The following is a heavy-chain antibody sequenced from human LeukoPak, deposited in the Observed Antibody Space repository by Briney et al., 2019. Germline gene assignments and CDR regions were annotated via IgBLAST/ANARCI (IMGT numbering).Heavy chain of an antibody. CDR1: GYTFTAYY. CDR2: MNPNSGNT. D-gene: IGHD3-10*01. V-gene: IGHV1-8*02. Sequence: ASVKVSCKASGYTFTAYYMQWVRQAPGQGLEWMGWMNPNSGNTGYAQKFQGRVTMTRNTSISTAYMELSSLRSEDTAVYYCAVGYYGSGSYSYWGQGALVTVSS. J-gene: IGHJ4*02. CDR3: AVGYYGSGSYSY.